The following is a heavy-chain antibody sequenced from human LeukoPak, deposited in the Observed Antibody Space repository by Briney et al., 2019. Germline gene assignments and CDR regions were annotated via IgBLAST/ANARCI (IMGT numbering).Heavy chain of an antibody. Sequence: SETLSLTCTVSGGSIRSYYWSWIRQPPGKGLEWIGYIYYSGSTNYSPSLKSRVTISVDTSKNQFSLNLSSVTAADTAVYYCASGSYSSYYMDVWGKGTTVTVSS. V-gene: IGHV4-59*01. CDR1: GGSIRSYY. CDR2: IYYSGST. CDR3: ASGSYSSYYMDV. J-gene: IGHJ6*03. D-gene: IGHD1-26*01.